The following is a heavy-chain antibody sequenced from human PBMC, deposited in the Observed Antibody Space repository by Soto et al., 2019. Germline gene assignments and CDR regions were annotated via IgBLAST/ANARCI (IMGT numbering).Heavy chain of an antibody. CDR3: ARTYYYDSSGYRRAFDI. J-gene: IGHJ3*02. D-gene: IGHD3-22*01. Sequence: GGSLRLSCAASGFTFSSYWMSWVRQAPGKGLEWVANIKQDGSEKYYVDSVKGRFTISRHNAKNSLYLQMNGLRAEDTAVYYCARTYYYDSSGYRRAFDIWGQGTMVTVSS. CDR2: IKQDGSEK. V-gene: IGHV3-7*05. CDR1: GFTFSSYW.